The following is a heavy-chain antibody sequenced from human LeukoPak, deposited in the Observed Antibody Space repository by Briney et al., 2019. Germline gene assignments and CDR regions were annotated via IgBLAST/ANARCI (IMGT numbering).Heavy chain of an antibody. CDR3: ARQKITIFGVALDY. Sequence: SETLSLTCGVYDGSLSGFFWSWIRQPPGGGLEWIGEINHSGTTNLNPSLKSRVTISVDTPKKQFSLKLSSVTAADTAVYYCARQKITIFGVALDYWGQGILVTVSS. J-gene: IGHJ4*02. D-gene: IGHD3-3*01. CDR2: INHSGTT. V-gene: IGHV4-34*01. CDR1: DGSLSGFF.